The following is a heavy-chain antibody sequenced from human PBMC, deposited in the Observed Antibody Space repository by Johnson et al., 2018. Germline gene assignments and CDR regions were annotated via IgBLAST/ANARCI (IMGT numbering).Heavy chain of an antibody. V-gene: IGHV3-21*01. J-gene: IGHJ3*02. CDR3: ARGRYSSGSDALHI. D-gene: IGHD6-19*01. CDR1: GFTFSSYT. Sequence: VQLVESGGGLVKPGGSLRLSCAASGFTFSSYTMNWVRQAPGKGLEWVSSISDSSGYIHYADSVKGRFTISRDNDKNSLYLQMNSLRAEDTAVYYCARGRYSSGSDALHIWGQGTMVTVSS. CDR2: ISDSSGYI.